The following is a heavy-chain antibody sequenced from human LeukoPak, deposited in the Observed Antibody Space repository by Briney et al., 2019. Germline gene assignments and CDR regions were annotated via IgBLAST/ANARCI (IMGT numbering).Heavy chain of an antibody. CDR2: IYYSGST. V-gene: IGHV4-59*01. CDR3: ARAGRGAPTFDY. J-gene: IGHJ4*02. Sequence: SETLSLTCTVSGGSISSYYWSWIRQPPGKGLEWIGYIYYSGSTNYNPSLKSRVTISVDTSKNQFSLKLSSVTAADTAVYYCARAGRGAPTFDYWGQGTLVTVSS. D-gene: IGHD3-10*01. CDR1: GGSISSYY.